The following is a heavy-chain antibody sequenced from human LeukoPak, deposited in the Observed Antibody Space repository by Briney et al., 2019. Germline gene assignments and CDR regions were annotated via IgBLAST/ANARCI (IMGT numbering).Heavy chain of an antibody. Sequence: GASVKVSCKASGYTFTGYYMHWVRQAPGQGLEWMGCINPSGGTTRYVQKFQGRITMTRDMSTSTVYMELSSLRSEDTAVYYCARDRLHKYHLPSSGYYGVPDYWGQGTLVAVSS. D-gene: IGHD3-22*01. V-gene: IGHV1-46*01. J-gene: IGHJ4*02. CDR2: INPSGGTT. CDR3: ARDRLHKYHLPSSGYYGVPDY. CDR1: GYTFTGYY.